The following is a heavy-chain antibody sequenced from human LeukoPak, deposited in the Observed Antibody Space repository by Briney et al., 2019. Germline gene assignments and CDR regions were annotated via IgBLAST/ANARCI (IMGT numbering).Heavy chain of an antibody. CDR1: GGSISSSSYY. Sequence: SETLSLTCTVSGGSISSSSYYWGWIRQPPGKGLEWIGSIYYSGSTYYNSSLKSRVTISVDTSKNQFSLKLSSVTAADTAVYYCATFSSGWHVGTYDYWGQGTLVTVSS. J-gene: IGHJ4*02. D-gene: IGHD6-19*01. V-gene: IGHV4-39*01. CDR2: IYYSGST. CDR3: ATFSSGWHVGTYDY.